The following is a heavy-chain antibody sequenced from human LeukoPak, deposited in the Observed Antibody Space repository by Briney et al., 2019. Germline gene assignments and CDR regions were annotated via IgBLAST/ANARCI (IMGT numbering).Heavy chain of an antibody. D-gene: IGHD3-3*01. J-gene: IGHJ3*01. V-gene: IGHV3-30-3*01. Sequence: GGSLRLSCAASGFTFSDYAMHWVRQAPGKGLEWVAVLSYGGTNKYYADSVKGRFTISRDNSKNTMSLQMNSLRAEDTAVYHCARDRSGYANDAFDFWGRGTMVTVSS. CDR1: GFTFSDYA. CDR2: LSYGGTNK. CDR3: ARDRSGYANDAFDF.